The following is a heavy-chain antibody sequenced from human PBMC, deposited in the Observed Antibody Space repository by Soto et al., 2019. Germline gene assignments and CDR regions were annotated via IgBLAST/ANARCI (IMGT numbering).Heavy chain of an antibody. CDR1: GFTFSSYE. V-gene: IGHV3-48*03. J-gene: IGHJ6*02. CDR2: ISSSGSTI. Sequence: EVQLVESGGGLVQPGGSLRLSCAASGFTFSSYEMNWVRQAPGKGLEWVSYISSSGSTIYYADSVKGRFTISRDNAKNSLYLQMNSLRAEDTAVYYCARVPFHGMDVWGQGTTVTVSS. CDR3: ARVPFHGMDV.